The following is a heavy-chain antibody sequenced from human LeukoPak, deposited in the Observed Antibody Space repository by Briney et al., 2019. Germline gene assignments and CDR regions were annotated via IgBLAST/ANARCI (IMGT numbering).Heavy chain of an antibody. V-gene: IGHV1-2*02. CDR2: INPNSGGT. D-gene: IGHD3-22*01. CDR1: GCTFTGYY. CDR3: ARDWGLVIVAGYNWFDP. J-gene: IGHJ5*02. Sequence: ASVKVSCKASGCTFTGYYMHWVRQAPGQGLEWMGWINPNSGGTNYAQKFQGRVTMTRDTSISTAYMELSRLRSDDTAVYYCARDWGLVIVAGYNWFDPWGQGTLVTVSS.